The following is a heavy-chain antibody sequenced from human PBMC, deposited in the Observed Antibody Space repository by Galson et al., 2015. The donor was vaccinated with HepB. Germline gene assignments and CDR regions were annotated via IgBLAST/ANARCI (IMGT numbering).Heavy chain of an antibody. CDR1: GFTFSSYA. Sequence: SLRLSCAASGFTFSSYAMHWVRQAPGKGLEWVAVISYDGSNKYYADSVKGRFTISRDNSKSTLYLQMNSLRAEDTAVYYCAREVGDRDAFDIWGQGTMVTVSS. D-gene: IGHD3-10*01. CDR3: AREVGDRDAFDI. V-gene: IGHV3-30-3*01. J-gene: IGHJ3*02. CDR2: ISYDGSNK.